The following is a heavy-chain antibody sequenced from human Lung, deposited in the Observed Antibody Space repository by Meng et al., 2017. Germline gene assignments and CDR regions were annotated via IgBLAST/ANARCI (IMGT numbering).Heavy chain of an antibody. CDR1: GFSFRVYG. J-gene: IGHJ4*02. CDR3: ARDERATQFEY. Sequence: VGAGGGPVQMGKAWGVSREASGFSFRVYGMHWVRQAPGKGLEWVAVIWNDGSNKYYADPVKGRFSIARDNSKNTLFLQMNSLRAEDTAMYFCARDERATQFEYWGQGTLVTVPS. V-gene: IGHV3-33*01. CDR2: IWNDGSNK.